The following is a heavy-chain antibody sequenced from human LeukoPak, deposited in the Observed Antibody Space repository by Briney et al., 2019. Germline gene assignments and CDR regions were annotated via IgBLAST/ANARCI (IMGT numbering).Heavy chain of an antibody. D-gene: IGHD3-22*01. V-gene: IGHV3-23*01. J-gene: IGHJ4*02. CDR1: GFTFSSYA. CDR2: ISGSGGST. CDR3: AKEGPLLHYYDTPHSDY. Sequence: GGSLRLSCAASGFTFSSYAMSWVRQAPGKGLEWASAISGSGGSTYYADSVKGRFTISRDNSKNTLYLQMNSLRAEDTAVYYCAKEGPLLHYYDTPHSDYWGQGTLVTVSS.